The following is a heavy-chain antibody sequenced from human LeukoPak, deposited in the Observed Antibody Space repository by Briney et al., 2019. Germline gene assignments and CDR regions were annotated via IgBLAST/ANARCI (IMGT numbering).Heavy chain of an antibody. CDR3: ARGYTAMTRAPRRKGTAFDI. CDR2: VYHAGST. CDR1: GYSISNGFY. Sequence: SETLSLTCTVSGYSISNGFYWAWIRQPPGKGLEWIGSVYHAGSTYSNPSLKSRVTISVDTSKNQFSLKLSSVTAADTAVYYCARGYTAMTRAPRRKGTAFDIWGQGTMVTVSS. V-gene: IGHV4-38-2*02. D-gene: IGHD5-18*01. J-gene: IGHJ3*02.